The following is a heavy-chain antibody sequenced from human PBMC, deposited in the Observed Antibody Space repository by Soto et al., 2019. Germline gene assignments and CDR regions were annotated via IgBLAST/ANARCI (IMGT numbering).Heavy chain of an antibody. V-gene: IGHV4-38-2*01. Sequence: SETLSLTCAVSAYSMRSGYYWGWIRQPPGEGLQWIGNIYHSGKTYYNPSLKSRVSVSLDTSKNQFSLNLTSVTAADTAVYYCARAAATHFDNWGQGLLVTVSS. J-gene: IGHJ4*02. D-gene: IGHD6-25*01. CDR3: ARAAATHFDN. CDR1: AYSMRSGYY. CDR2: IYHSGKT.